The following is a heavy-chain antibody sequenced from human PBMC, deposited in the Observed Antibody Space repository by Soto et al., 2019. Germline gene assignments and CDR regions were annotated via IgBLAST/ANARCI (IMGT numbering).Heavy chain of an antibody. J-gene: IGHJ5*02. CDR2: IYYSGST. V-gene: IGHV4-31*03. D-gene: IGHD6-6*01. CDR3: ARDHGAAPWFDP. Sequence: SETLSLTCTVSGGSISSGGYYWSWIRQHPGKGLEWIGYIYYSGSTYYNPSLKSRVTISVDTSKNQFSLKLSSVTAADTAVYYCARDHGAAPWFDPWGLGTLVTVS. CDR1: GGSISSGGYY.